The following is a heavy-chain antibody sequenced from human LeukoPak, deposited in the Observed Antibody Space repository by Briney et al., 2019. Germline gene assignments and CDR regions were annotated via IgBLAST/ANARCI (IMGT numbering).Heavy chain of an antibody. CDR1: GGSISSYY. CDR3: ARGLLDGYTHPAAFDI. D-gene: IGHD5-24*01. V-gene: IGHV4-59*01. J-gene: IGHJ3*02. Sequence: SETLSLTCTVSGGSISSYYWSWIRQPPGKGLEWIGYIYYSGSTNYNPSLKSRVTISVDTSKNQSSLKLSSVTAADTAVYYCARGLLDGYTHPAAFDIWGQGTMVTVSS. CDR2: IYYSGST.